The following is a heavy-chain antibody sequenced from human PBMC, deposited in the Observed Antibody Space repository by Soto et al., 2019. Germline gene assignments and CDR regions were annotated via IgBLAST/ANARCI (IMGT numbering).Heavy chain of an antibody. J-gene: IGHJ4*02. CDR3: TTDAYYHILNGPFNFDY. CDR1: GVSFSNSS. D-gene: IGHD3-9*01. V-gene: IGHV3-15*07. Sequence: GGSLRLSCAASGVSFSNSSRNWVRQAPGKGLEWVGRIKSKTDGGTTDYAAPVEGRFTISRADSKNTLYLQMNRLTTEDTAVYYCTTDAYYHILNGPFNFDYWGQGTLVTVSS. CDR2: IKSKTDGGTT.